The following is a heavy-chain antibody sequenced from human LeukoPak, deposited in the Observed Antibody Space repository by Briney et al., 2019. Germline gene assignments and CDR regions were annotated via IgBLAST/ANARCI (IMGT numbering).Heavy chain of an antibody. Sequence: PGRSLRLSCAASGFTFSSYAMHWVRQVPGKGLEWVAVISYDGSNKYYADSVKGRFTISRDNSKNTLYLQMNSLRAEDTAVYYCAKDKFRAYYYDSSGYPFDYWGQGTLVTVSS. D-gene: IGHD3-22*01. J-gene: IGHJ4*02. CDR1: GFTFSSYA. CDR3: AKDKFRAYYYDSSGYPFDY. CDR2: ISYDGSNK. V-gene: IGHV3-30*04.